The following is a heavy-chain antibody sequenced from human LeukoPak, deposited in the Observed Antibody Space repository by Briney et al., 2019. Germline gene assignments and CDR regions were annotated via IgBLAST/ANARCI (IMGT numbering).Heavy chain of an antibody. V-gene: IGHV3-74*01. CDR3: LRDLNWSLDQ. Sequence: GGSLRLSCAASGFTVSNYMMHWVRQAPGKGLVWVSRIKSDGITITYADSVKGRFTISRDNAKNTLYLQMNSLRAEDTAVYYCLRDLNWSLDQWGQGTLVTVSS. D-gene: IGHD1-20*01. J-gene: IGHJ4*02. CDR2: IKSDGITI. CDR1: GFTVSNYM.